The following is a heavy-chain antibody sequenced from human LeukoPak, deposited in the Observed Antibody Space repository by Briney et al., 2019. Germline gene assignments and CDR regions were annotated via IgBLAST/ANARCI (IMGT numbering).Heavy chain of an antibody. D-gene: IGHD1-7*01. Sequence: ASVRVSCKASGYSFRNFGIKWLRQAPGQGLEWMGWVSANDGTTKYAQHFQDRVTMTTDASTTTAYLELRNLRSDDTAVYFCADQILTSSSWHYVDTWGQGTLVTVSS. CDR2: VSANDGTT. J-gene: IGHJ5*02. CDR3: ADQILTSSSWHYVDT. V-gene: IGHV1-18*01. CDR1: GYSFRNFG.